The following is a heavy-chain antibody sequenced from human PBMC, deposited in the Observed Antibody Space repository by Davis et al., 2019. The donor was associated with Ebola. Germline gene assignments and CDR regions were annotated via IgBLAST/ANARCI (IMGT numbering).Heavy chain of an antibody. CDR3: VKTRSNWWNDALEI. D-gene: IGHD2-8*02. V-gene: IGHV3-30-3*01. CDR2: ISYDGSNK. CDR1: GFTFSSYA. Sequence: PGGSLRLSCAASGFTFSSYAMHWVRQAPGKGLEWVAVISYDGSNKYYADSVKGRFTISRDNSKNTLYLQMNSLRAEDTAVYYCVKTRSNWWNDALEIWGRGTMVIVSS. J-gene: IGHJ3*02.